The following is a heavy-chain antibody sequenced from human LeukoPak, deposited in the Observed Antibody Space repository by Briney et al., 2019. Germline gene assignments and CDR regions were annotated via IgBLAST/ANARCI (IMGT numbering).Heavy chain of an antibody. J-gene: IGHJ4*02. CDR1: GYTFTGYY. D-gene: IGHD4-17*01. Sequence: GPVKVSCKASGYTFTGYYMHWVRQAPGQGLEWMGWINPNSGGTNYAQKFQGRVTMTRDTSISTAYMELSRLRSDDTAVYYCARDRDYGGNSAPRWGQGTLVTVSS. CDR2: INPNSGGT. CDR3: ARDRDYGGNSAPR. V-gene: IGHV1-2*02.